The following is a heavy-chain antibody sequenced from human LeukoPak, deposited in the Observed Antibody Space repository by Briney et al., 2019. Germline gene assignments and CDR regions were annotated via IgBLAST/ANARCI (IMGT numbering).Heavy chain of an antibody. CDR2: ISGSGGST. J-gene: IGHJ4*02. V-gene: IGHV3-23*01. CDR1: GFTFSSYA. Sequence: EGSLRLSCAASGFTFSSYAMSWVSQAPGKGLEWVSAISGSGGSTYYADSVKGRFTISRDNAKNSLYLQMNSLRAEDTAVYYCARDKRSGGSSNDYWGQGTLVTVSS. CDR3: ARDKRSGGSSNDY. D-gene: IGHD2-15*01.